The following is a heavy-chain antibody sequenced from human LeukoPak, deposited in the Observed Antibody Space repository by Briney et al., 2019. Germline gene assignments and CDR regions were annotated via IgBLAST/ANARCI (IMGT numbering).Heavy chain of an antibody. Sequence: GGSLRLSCAASGFTFSHFWMHWVRQVPGKGLVWVSRISNDGSRTAYADSVKGRFTISRDNSKNTLYLQMNSLRVEDTAAYYCASSYYSGSGSYRCMDYWGQGTLVTVSS. J-gene: IGHJ4*02. D-gene: IGHD3-10*01. V-gene: IGHV3-74*01. CDR3: ASSYYSGSGSYRCMDY. CDR1: GFTFSHFW. CDR2: ISNDGSRT.